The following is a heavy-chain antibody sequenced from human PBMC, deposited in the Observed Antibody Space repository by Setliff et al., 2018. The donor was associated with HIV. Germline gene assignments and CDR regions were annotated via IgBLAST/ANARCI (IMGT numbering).Heavy chain of an antibody. CDR3: TTYSSGFTH. CDR2: YDPEDDEI. Sequence: GASVKVSCKVSGYSLSELTMHWVRQAPGKGLDWMGGYDPEDDEIIYAQKFQGRVTMTEDTSTDTAYVELTSLRSDDTAVYYCTTYSSGFTHWGQGTLVTVS. J-gene: IGHJ4*02. CDR1: GYSLSELT. V-gene: IGHV1-24*01. D-gene: IGHD3-22*01.